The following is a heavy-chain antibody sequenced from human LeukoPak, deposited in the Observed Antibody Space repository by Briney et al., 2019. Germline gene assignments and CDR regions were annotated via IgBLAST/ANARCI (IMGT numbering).Heavy chain of an antibody. Sequence: GGSRRLSCVVSGFSFSDYYMSWIRQAPGKGLEWLSYIDGSSTFTNYADSVKGRFTISRDNAKNSLYLQMNSLRAEDSAVYYCARTLVAAPGTKGGPWGRGTLVTVSS. V-gene: IGHV3-11*03. CDR2: IDGSSTFT. D-gene: IGHD6-13*01. CDR3: ARTLVAAPGTKGGP. CDR1: GFSFSDYY. J-gene: IGHJ5*02.